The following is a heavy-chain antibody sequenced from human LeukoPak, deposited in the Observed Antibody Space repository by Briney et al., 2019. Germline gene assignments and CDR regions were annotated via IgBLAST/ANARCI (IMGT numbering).Heavy chain of an antibody. Sequence: GESLKISWKGSGYSFTSYWIGWVRQMPGKGLEWMGIIYPCDSDTRYSPSFQGQVTISADKSISTAYLQWRSLKASDTAMYYCARQLTMGIAAAGTTSNWFDPWGQGTLVTVSS. CDR3: ARQLTMGIAAAGTTSNWFDP. D-gene: IGHD6-13*01. CDR1: GYSFTSYW. CDR2: IYPCDSDT. V-gene: IGHV5-51*01. J-gene: IGHJ5*02.